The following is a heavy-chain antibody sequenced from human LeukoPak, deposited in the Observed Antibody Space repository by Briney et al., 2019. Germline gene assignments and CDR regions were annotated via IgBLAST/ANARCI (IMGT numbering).Heavy chain of an antibody. D-gene: IGHD3-10*01. CDR1: GGSISSSSYY. CDR2: IYYSGST. CDR3: AREVAVLWFGEVFGSKTIDY. Sequence: SETLPLTCTVSGGSISSSSYYWGWLRQPPGKGLEWIGSIYYSGSTYYNPSLKSRVTISVDTSKNQFSLKLCSVTAADTAVYYCAREVAVLWFGEVFGSKTIDYWGQGTLVTVSS. J-gene: IGHJ4*02. V-gene: IGHV4-39*07.